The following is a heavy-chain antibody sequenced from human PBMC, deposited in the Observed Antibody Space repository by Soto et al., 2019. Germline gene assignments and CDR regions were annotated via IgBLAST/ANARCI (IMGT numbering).Heavy chain of an antibody. CDR2: IYYSGST. D-gene: IGHD3-22*01. V-gene: IGHV4-31*03. CDR3: ARGPHYYDSSGYPIDY. CDR1: GGSISSGGYY. Sequence: QVQLQESGPGLVKPSQTLSLTCTVSGGSISSGGYYWSWIRQHPGKGLEWIGYIYYSGSTYYNPSLKSRVTISXXTXKIXFSLKLSSVTAADTAVYYCARGPHYYDSSGYPIDYWGQGTLVTVSS. J-gene: IGHJ4*02.